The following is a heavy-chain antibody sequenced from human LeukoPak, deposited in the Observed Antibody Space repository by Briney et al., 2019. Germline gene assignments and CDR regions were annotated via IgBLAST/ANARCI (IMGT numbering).Heavy chain of an antibody. V-gene: IGHV4-38-2*02. J-gene: IGHJ6*03. D-gene: IGHD5-18*01. CDR2: IFSTGST. CDR1: GYSINNGYY. CDR3: ARRVYSPPYYRDV. Sequence: PSETLSLTCSVSGYSINNGYYWAWIRQPPGKGLEWIGSIFSTGSTYYNPSLKSRVTISVDTSKNQFSLNLNSVTAADTALFYCARRVYSPPYYRDVGATGTRVTVP.